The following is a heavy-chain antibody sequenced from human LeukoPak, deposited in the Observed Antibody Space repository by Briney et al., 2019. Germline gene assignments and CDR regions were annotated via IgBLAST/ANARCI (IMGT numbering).Heavy chain of an antibody. V-gene: IGHV3-74*01. D-gene: IGHD1-26*01. CDR2: ISGDGRTT. J-gene: IGHJ4*02. Sequence: TGSSLILSCAAAGLTFSNYWVRWVQLVAGKGPGLVSRISGDGRTTGYAGSLMGRFTVSRDNAKNTGNLQMNSLRVEDTALYYCASISRSGSNHLAYWGQGTLVTVSS. CDR1: GLTFSNYW. CDR3: ASISRSGSNHLAY.